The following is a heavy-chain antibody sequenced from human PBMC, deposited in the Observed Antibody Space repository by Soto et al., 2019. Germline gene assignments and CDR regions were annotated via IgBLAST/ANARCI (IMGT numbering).Heavy chain of an antibody. D-gene: IGHD3-3*01. CDR3: ARPIFRPGMDG. J-gene: IGHJ6*02. CDR1: GFTFNIHT. CDR2: ISLSCSYT. Sequence: ERSLRLSCEAGGFTFNIHTMHWVRQAPGMRPEWISSISLSCSYTYYAESVKGRFTISRDNAKNSLFLQMISLVVEDTAVYYRARPIFRPGMDGWGRGTLVTFS. V-gene: IGHV3-21*01.